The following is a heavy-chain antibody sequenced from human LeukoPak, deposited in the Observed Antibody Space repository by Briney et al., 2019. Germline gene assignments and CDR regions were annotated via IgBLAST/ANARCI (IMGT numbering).Heavy chain of an antibody. V-gene: IGHV4-4*07. Sequence: SETLSLTCTVSGGSISTYYWSWIRQPAGKGLEWIGRMYTSGTTKYNPSLKSRVTMSVDTSNNQFSLKVSSVTAADTAVYYCARDQGSYYGVDVWGQATTVTVSS. CDR3: ARDQGSYYGVDV. CDR1: GGSISTYY. CDR2: MYTSGTT. J-gene: IGHJ6*02.